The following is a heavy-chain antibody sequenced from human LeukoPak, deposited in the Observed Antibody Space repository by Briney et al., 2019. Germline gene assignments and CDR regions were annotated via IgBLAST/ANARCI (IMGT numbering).Heavy chain of an antibody. D-gene: IGHD6-13*01. J-gene: IGHJ6*02. CDR1: GDSISSSY. CDR3: ARSAAGLSYGMDV. Sequence: SETLSLTCTVSGDSISSSYWSWTRQPPGKGLEWIGHIYYSGSTNYNPSLKSRVTISVTKNQFSLKLSSVTAADTAVYFCARSAAGLSYGMDVWGQGTTVTVSS. CDR2: IYYSGST. V-gene: IGHV4-59*08.